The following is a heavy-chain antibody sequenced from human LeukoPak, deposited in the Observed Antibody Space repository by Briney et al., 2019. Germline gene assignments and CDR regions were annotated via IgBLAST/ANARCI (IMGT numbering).Heavy chain of an antibody. D-gene: IGHD2-8*02. CDR1: GFSFSSYA. J-gene: IGHJ4*02. CDR2: IRGSGGST. Sequence: GGSLRHSCAASGFSFSSYAMSWVRQAPGKGLEWVSEIRGSGGSTYYADSVKGRFTISRDNSKNTLYLQMNSLRAEDTAVYFCARVTGCVDYWGQGTLVTVSS. CDR3: ARVTGCVDY. V-gene: IGHV3-23*01.